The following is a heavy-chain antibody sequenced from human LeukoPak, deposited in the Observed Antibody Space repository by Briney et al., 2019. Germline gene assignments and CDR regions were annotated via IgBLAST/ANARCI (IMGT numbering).Heavy chain of an antibody. CDR1: GFTFSSYA. J-gene: IGHJ6*03. CDR3: ARAGVTIFGVGYYYMDV. V-gene: IGHV3-30*01. CDR2: ISYDGSNK. Sequence: GGSLRLSCAASGFTFSSYAMPWVRQAPGKGLEWVAVISYDGSNKYYADSVKGRFTISRDNSKNTLYLQMNSLRAEDTAVYYCARAGVTIFGVGYYYMDVWGKGTTVTVSS. D-gene: IGHD3-3*01.